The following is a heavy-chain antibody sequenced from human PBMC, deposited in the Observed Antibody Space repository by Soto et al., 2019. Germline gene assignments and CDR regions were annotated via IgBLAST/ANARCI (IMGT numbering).Heavy chain of an antibody. CDR1: GGTFSSYA. J-gene: IGHJ6*02. V-gene: IGHV1-69*13. CDR3: ARDPYSGDYGSGSYAPFYYGMDV. CDR2: IIPIFGTA. D-gene: IGHD3-10*01. Sequence: SVKVSCKASGGTFSSYAISWVRQAPGQGLEWMGGIIPIFGTANYAQKFQGRVTITADESTSTAYMELSSLRSEDTAVYYCARDPYSGDYGSGSYAPFYYGMDVWGQGTTITVSS.